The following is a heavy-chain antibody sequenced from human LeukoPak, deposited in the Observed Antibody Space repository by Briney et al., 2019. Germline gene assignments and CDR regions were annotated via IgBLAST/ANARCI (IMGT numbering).Heavy chain of an antibody. V-gene: IGHV1-69*01. D-gene: IGHD2-2*02. CDR2: IIPIFGTA. CDR3: ARRVPAAIMVEKLTYNWFDP. Sequence: GSSVKVSCKASGGTFSSYAISWVRQAPGQGLEWMGGIIPIFGTANYAQKFQGRVTITADESTSTAYMELSSLRSEDTALYYCARRVPAAIMVEKLTYNWFDPWGQGTLVTVSS. J-gene: IGHJ5*02. CDR1: GGTFSSYA.